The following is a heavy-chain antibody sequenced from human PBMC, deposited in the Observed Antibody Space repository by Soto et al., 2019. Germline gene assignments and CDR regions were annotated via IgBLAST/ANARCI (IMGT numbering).Heavy chain of an antibody. CDR1: GGSISSGGYY. D-gene: IGHD5-18*01. J-gene: IGHJ6*02. V-gene: IGHV4-31*03. CDR2: IYYSGST. CDR3: AREPVRIQGPAIYYYYGMDV. Sequence: SETLSLTCTVSGGSISSGGYYWSWIRQHPGKGLEWIGYIYYSGSTYYNPSLKSRVTISVDTSKNQFSLKLSSVTAADTAVYYCAREPVRIQGPAIYYYYGMDVWGQGATVTVSS.